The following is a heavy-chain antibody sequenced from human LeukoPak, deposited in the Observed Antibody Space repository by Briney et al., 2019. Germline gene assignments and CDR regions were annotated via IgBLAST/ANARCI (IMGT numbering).Heavy chain of an antibody. CDR3: ASAQSGIPTKYYFDY. CDR1: EFTFSDYY. Sequence: PGGSLRLSCAASEFTFSDYYMNWIHQAPGKGLEWVSYLSNTGNTIYYADSVKGRFTISRDNAKNSVYLQMNSLRAEDTAAYYCASAQSGIPTKYYFDYWGQGTLVTVSS. J-gene: IGHJ4*02. V-gene: IGHV3-11*01. CDR2: LSNTGNTI. D-gene: IGHD1-26*01.